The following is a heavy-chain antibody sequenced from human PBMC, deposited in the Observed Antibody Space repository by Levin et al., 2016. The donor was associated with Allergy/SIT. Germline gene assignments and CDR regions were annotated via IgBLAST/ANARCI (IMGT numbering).Heavy chain of an antibody. V-gene: IGHV3-20*04. CDR2: IDWNGDST. J-gene: IGHJ4*02. CDR3: ASGVDYFDY. D-gene: IGHD3-3*01. Sequence: GGSLRLSCAASGFTFDDYGMSWVRQAPGKGLEWVSGIDWNGDSTGYADSVKGRFTISRDSSKNTLYLQMNSLRAEDTAVYFCASGVDYFDYWGQGTLVTVSS. CDR1: GFTFDDYG.